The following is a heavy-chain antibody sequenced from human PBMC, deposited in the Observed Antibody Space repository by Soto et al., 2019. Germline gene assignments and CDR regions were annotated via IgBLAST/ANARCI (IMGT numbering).Heavy chain of an antibody. J-gene: IGHJ3*02. V-gene: IGHV4-4*02. D-gene: IGHD3-22*01. CDR2: IYHSGST. Sequence: SETLSLTCAVSGGSISSSNWWSWVRQPPGKGLEWIGEIYHSGSTNYNPSLKSRVTISVDKSKNQFSLKLSSVTAADTAVYYCARHKSRDSSGYFAFDIWGQGTMVTVSS. CDR1: GGSISSSNW. CDR3: ARHKSRDSSGYFAFDI.